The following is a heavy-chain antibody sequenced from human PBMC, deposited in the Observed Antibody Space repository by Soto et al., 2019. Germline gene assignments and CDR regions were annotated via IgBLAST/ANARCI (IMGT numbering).Heavy chain of an antibody. Sequence: QVQLVQSGAEVKKPGSSVKVSCKASGGTFSSYAITWVRQAPEEGLGWMGGIIPMFCPPNYAQRFQGRVTIRADESTSTAYMELISLRSEDTAVYYCATSRSYSSSWYGRYCDYWGQGPLVTVSS. CDR3: ATSRSYSSSWYGRYCDY. V-gene: IGHV1-69*01. CDR2: IIPMFCPP. D-gene: IGHD6-13*01. CDR1: GGTFSSYA. J-gene: IGHJ4*02.